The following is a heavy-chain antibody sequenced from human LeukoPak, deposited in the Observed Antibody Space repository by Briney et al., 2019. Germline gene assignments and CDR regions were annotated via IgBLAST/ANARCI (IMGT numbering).Heavy chain of an antibody. Sequence: GGSLRLSCAASGFTFSSYSMNWVRQAPGKGLEWVSSISSSSSYIYYADSVKGRFTISRDNAKNSLYLQMNSLRAEDTAVYYCARDYTVLNWFDPWGQGTLVTLSS. V-gene: IGHV3-21*01. CDR3: ARDYTVLNWFDP. CDR1: GFTFSSYS. CDR2: ISSSSSYI. D-gene: IGHD5/OR15-5a*01. J-gene: IGHJ5*02.